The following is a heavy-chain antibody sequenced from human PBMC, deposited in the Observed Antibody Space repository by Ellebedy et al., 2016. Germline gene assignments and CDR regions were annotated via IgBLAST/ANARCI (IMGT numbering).Heavy chain of an antibody. Sequence: ASVKVSCKASGYTFTSYDINWVRQATGQGLEWMGWMNPNSGNTGYAQKFQGRVTITRNTSISTADMELSSLRSEDTAVYYRARASGVLWFGEFGSWFDPWGQGTLVTVSS. D-gene: IGHD3-10*01. CDR2: MNPNSGNT. V-gene: IGHV1-8*01. CDR3: ARASGVLWFGEFGSWFDP. CDR1: GYTFTSYD. J-gene: IGHJ5*02.